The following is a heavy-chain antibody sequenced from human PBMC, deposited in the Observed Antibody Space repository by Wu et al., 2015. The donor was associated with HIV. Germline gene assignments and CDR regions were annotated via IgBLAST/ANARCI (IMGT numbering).Heavy chain of an antibody. CDR3: ARGGEYYLERKYYDFWSGRRHHFDY. D-gene: IGHD3-3*01. J-gene: IGHJ4*02. V-gene: IGHV1-18*01. CDR2: ISAYNGNT. CDR1: GYTFTSYG. Sequence: QVQLVQSGAEVKKPGASVKVSCKASGYTFTSYGISWVRQAPGQGLEWMGWISAYNGNTNYAQKLQGRVTMTTDTSTSTAYMELRSLRSDDTAVYYCARGGEYYLERKYYDFWSGRRHHFDYWGQGTLVTVSS.